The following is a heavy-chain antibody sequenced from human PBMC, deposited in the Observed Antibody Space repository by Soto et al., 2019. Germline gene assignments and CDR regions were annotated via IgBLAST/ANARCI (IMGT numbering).Heavy chain of an antibody. V-gene: IGHV4-30-4*02. Sequence: PSETLSLTCTVSGGSISSGNYYWSWIRQPPGKGLEWIGYIYYSGSTYYNPSLKSRVTISVDTSENQFSLKLSSVTAADTAVYYCARAHPILTGAARPIVSGYYFDYWGQGTLVTVSS. D-gene: IGHD6-6*01. CDR3: ARAHPILTGAARPIVSGYYFDY. CDR1: GGSISSGNYY. J-gene: IGHJ4*02. CDR2: IYYSGST.